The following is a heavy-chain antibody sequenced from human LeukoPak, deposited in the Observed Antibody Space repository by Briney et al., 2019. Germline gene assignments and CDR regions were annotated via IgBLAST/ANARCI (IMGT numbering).Heavy chain of an antibody. J-gene: IGHJ4*02. D-gene: IGHD3-22*01. CDR3: ARDFNYYDSSGYYRHFDY. V-gene: IGHV3-30-3*01. CDR2: ISYDGGNK. CDR1: GFTFSGYA. Sequence: PAGRSLRLSCAASGFTFSGYAMHWVRQAPGKGLEWVAVISYDGGNKYYVDSVKGRFTISRDNSRNTLCLQMNSLRTEDTAVYYCARDFNYYDSSGYYRHFDYWGQGTLVTVSS.